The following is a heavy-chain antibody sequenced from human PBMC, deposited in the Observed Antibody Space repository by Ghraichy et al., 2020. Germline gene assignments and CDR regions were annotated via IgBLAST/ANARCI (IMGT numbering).Heavy chain of an antibody. CDR3: ARLSGGMPVAPNDY. Sequence: ASVKVSCKASGYTFSRYYIHWVRQAPGQGLEWMGIIDPSGGGTTYAQKYQGRATLTMDTSTSTVYMELSSLRTDDTAIYYCARLSGGMPVAPNDYWGQGTLVTVSS. V-gene: IGHV1-46*01. CDR2: IDPSGGGT. CDR1: GYTFSRYY. J-gene: IGHJ4*02. D-gene: IGHD5-12*01.